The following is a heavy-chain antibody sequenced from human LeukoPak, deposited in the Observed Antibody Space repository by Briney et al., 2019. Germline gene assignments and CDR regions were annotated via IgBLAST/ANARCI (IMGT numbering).Heavy chain of an antibody. V-gene: IGHV3-23*01. J-gene: IGHJ4*02. CDR3: AKDKLVVPALFDY. CDR2: ISGSGGST. D-gene: IGHD2-2*01. Sequence: GGSLRLSCAASGFTLSSYAMSWVRQAPGKGLEWVSAISGSGGSTYYADSVKGWFTISRDNSKNTLYLQMNSLRAEDTAVYYCAKDKLVVPALFDYWGQGTLVTVSS. CDR1: GFTLSSYA.